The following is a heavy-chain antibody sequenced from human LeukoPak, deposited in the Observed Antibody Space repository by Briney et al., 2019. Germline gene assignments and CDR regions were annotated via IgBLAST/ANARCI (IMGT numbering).Heavy chain of an antibody. J-gene: IGHJ4*02. Sequence: GGSLRLSCAASGFTFSDYYMSWIRQAPGKGLEWVSYISSSSSYTNYADSGKGRFTISRDNAKNSLYLQMNSLRAEDTAVYYCARARYGDYAVDYWGQGTLVTVSS. CDR1: GFTFSDYY. D-gene: IGHD4-17*01. CDR2: ISSSSSYT. V-gene: IGHV3-11*06. CDR3: ARARYGDYAVDY.